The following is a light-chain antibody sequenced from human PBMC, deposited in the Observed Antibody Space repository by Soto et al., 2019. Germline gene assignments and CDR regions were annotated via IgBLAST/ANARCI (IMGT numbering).Light chain of an antibody. J-gene: IGLJ3*02. CDR2: EVT. V-gene: IGLV2-14*01. CDR3: SSYASGPIFL. CDR1: GRDLGDYYY. Sequence: QSALTQPASLSGSPGQSITISCTGTGRDLGDYYYVSWYQQRPGQAPRLLTYEVTNRPSGISDRFSGSKSGSTASLTISGLQAEDEADYYCSSYASGPIFLFGGGTKLTVL.